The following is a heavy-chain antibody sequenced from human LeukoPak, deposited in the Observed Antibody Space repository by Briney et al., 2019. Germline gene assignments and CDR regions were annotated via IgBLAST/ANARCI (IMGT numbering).Heavy chain of an antibody. CDR1: GFTFSSYW. V-gene: IGHV3-7*04. Sequence: GGSLRLSCAASGFTFSSYWMSWVRQAPGKGLEWVANIKQDGSERYYVDSVKGRFTIYRDNAKNSLYLQMNSLRAEDTAVYYCARGSGDSGYDWVYYYYYMDVWGKGTTVTVSS. CDR3: ARGSGDSGYDWVYYYYYMDV. J-gene: IGHJ6*03. CDR2: IKQDGSER. D-gene: IGHD5-12*01.